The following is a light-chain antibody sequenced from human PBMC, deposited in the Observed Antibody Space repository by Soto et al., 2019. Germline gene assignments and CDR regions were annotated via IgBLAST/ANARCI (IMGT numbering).Light chain of an antibody. CDR1: EYIDTS. J-gene: IGKJ1*01. CDR3: QHYDTFSWT. Sequence: DIQMTQSPSTLSVSLGDRITITCRASEYIDTSLAWFQQRPGKAPKVLIAGASGLMNGVPSTFSGSGSGTEFALTISSVQPDDFATYFCQHYDTFSWTFGQGTKVEMK. CDR2: GAS. V-gene: IGKV1-5*01.